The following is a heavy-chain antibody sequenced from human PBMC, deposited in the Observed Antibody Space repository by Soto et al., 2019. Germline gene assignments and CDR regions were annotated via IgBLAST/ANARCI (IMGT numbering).Heavy chain of an antibody. CDR2: IKQDGSEK. CDR1: GFTFSSYW. Sequence: GGSLRLSCAASGFTFSSYWMSWVRQAPGKGLEWVANIKQDGSEKYYVDSVKGRFTISRDNAKNSLYLQMNSLRAEDMAVYYCARYYTDCGCDFYYFDYWGQGTLVTVSS. V-gene: IGHV3-7*03. D-gene: IGHD2-21*02. CDR3: ARYYTDCGCDFYYFDY. J-gene: IGHJ4*02.